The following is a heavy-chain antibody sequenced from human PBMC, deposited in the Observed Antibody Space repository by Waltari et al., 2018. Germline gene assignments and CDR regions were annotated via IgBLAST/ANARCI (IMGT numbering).Heavy chain of an antibody. CDR1: GGTFSSYA. D-gene: IGHD3-22*01. V-gene: IGHV1-69*01. Sequence: QVQLVQSGAEVKKPGSSVKVSCKASGGTFSSYAISWVRQAPGQGLAWMGGIIPIFGTANYEQKFQGRVTITADESTSTAYMELSSLRSEDTAVYYCARDRKRENYYDSSGYYYQADYWGQGTLVTVSS. CDR2: IIPIFGTA. CDR3: ARDRKRENYYDSSGYYYQADY. J-gene: IGHJ4*02.